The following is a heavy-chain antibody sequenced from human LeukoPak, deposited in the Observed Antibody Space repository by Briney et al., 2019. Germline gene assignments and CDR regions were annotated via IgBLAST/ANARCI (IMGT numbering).Heavy chain of an antibody. J-gene: IGHJ4*02. Sequence: PGGSLRLSCAASGFTFSSYGMHWVRQAPGKGLEWVAFIRYDGSNKYYADSVKGRFTISRDNSKNTLYLQMNSLRAEDTAVYYCAKDPPFELLVDYWGQGTLVTVSS. CDR2: IRYDGSNK. CDR1: GFTFSSYG. CDR3: AKDPPFELLVDY. D-gene: IGHD1-26*01. V-gene: IGHV3-30*02.